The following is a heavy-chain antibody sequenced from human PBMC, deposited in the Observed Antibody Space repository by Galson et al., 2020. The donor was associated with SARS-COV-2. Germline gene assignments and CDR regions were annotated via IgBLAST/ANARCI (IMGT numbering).Heavy chain of an antibody. CDR3: ASAPPLPYDSSGYHSDYYYGMDV. CDR1: GYTFTSYD. Sequence: GASVKVSCKASGYTFTSYDINWVRQATGQGLEWMGWMNPNSGNTGYAQKFQGRVTMTRNTSISTAYMELSSLRSEDTAVYYCASAPPLPYDSSGYHSDYYYGMDVWGQGTTVTVSS. D-gene: IGHD3-22*01. CDR2: MNPNSGNT. J-gene: IGHJ6*02. V-gene: IGHV1-8*01.